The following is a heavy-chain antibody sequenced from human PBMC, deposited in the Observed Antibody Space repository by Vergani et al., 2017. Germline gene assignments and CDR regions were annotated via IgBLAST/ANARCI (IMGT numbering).Heavy chain of an antibody. V-gene: IGHV4-4*03. D-gene: IGHD2-2*02. CDR1: GDSISSHNC. CDR3: SSIGYRRWGYYFDY. CDR2: ICYTEDT. J-gene: IGHJ4*03. Sequence: QVQLQESGPGLVKPPGTLSLTCAVSGDSISSHNCWTWVRQPPAKGLLWIGKICYTEDTKYSQALQSQVTVSADESRNLFSLRLNSVTAADTAVYYCSSIGYRRWGYYFDYWGQGILVTVSS.